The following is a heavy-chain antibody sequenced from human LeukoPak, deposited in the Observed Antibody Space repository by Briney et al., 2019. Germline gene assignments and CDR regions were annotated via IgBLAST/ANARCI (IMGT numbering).Heavy chain of an antibody. J-gene: IGHJ4*02. Sequence: SETLSLTCAVSPLSVTNYYWSWIRQPPGKGLEWIGYIYYTGNTNYNPSLKSRVTLSLDTSKNQFSLRLNSVTATDTAVYYCARHASYFYSSPYAEWGQGTLVTVSS. CDR1: PLSVTNYY. V-gene: IGHV4-59*08. CDR3: ARHASYFYSSPYAE. CDR2: IYYTGNT. D-gene: IGHD3-22*01.